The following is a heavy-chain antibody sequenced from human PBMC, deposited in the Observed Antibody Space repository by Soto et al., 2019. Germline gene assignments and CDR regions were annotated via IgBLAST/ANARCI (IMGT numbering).Heavy chain of an antibody. CDR1: GGSISSYY. CDR3: ARGPRGYVYYHGMDV. CDR2: IDTSGTT. Sequence: SETLSLTCTVSGGSISSYYVSWIRQSAGKGLEWIGRIDTSGTTNYNPSLKSRVTMSVDASKNHFYLNLSSVTAADTAVYYCARGPRGYVYYHGMDVWGEWTTVTVSS. J-gene: IGHJ6*04. V-gene: IGHV4-4*07. D-gene: IGHD3-10*01.